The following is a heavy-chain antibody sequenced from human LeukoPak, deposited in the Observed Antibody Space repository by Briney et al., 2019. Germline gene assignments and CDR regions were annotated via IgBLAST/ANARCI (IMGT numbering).Heavy chain of an antibody. Sequence: GSLRLSCAASGFTFSSYAMHWVRQAPGKGLEWVAVIAYDGSNKYYADSVKGRCTISIDNSKNTRYLQMNSLSSENTAVYYCARQYQSWFDPWGQGTLVTVSS. J-gene: IGHJ5*02. V-gene: IGHV3-30*04. CDR2: IAYDGSNK. CDR1: GFTFSSYA. CDR3: ARQYQSWFDP. D-gene: IGHD2-2*01.